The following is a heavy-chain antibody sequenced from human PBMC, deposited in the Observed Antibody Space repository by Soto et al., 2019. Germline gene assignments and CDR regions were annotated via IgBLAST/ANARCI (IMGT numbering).Heavy chain of an antibody. D-gene: IGHD6-13*01. J-gene: IGHJ6*03. CDR1: GYTFTGYY. V-gene: IGHV1-2*04. CDR2: INPNSGGT. CDR3: ARASHPIAAAARPYYYYYYMDV. Sequence: ASVKVSCKASGYTFTGYYIHWVRQAPGQGLEWMGWINPNSGGTNYAQKFQGWVTMTRDTSISTAYMELSRLRSDDTAVYYCARASHPIAAAARPYYYYYYMDVWGKGTTVTVFS.